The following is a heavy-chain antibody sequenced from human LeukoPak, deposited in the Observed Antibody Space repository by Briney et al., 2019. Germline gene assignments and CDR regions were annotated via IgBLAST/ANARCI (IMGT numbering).Heavy chain of an antibody. CDR1: GFTVSSNY. J-gene: IGHJ4*02. CDR3: ARGRLQYDYIWGSYRPIRSYYFDY. Sequence: GGSLRLSCAASGFTVSSNYLSWVRQAPGKGLEWVSVIYSGGSTYCADSVKGRFIISRDNSQDTLYLQMNSLRGEDTAVYYCARGRLQYDYIWGSYRPIRSYYFDYWGQGTLVTVSS. CDR2: IYSGGST. D-gene: IGHD3-16*02. V-gene: IGHV3-66*01.